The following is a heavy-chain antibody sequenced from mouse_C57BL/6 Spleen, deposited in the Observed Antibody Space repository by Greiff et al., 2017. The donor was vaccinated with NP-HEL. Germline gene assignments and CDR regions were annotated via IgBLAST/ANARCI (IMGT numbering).Heavy chain of an antibody. V-gene: IGHV1-80*01. CDR2: IYPGDGDT. D-gene: IGHD1-1*01. Sequence: QVQLQQSGAELVKPGASVKISCKASGYAFSSYWMNWVKQRPGKGLEWIGQIYPGDGDTNYNGKFKGKATLTADKSSSTAYMQLSSLTSEDSAVYFCANSGYYYGSSYAMDYWGQGTSVTVSS. CDR3: ANSGYYYGSSYAMDY. J-gene: IGHJ4*01. CDR1: GYAFSSYW.